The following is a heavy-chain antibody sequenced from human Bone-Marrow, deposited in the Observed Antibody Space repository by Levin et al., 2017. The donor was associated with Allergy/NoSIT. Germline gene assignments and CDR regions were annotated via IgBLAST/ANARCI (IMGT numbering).Heavy chain of an antibody. CDR2: ISSSSSYI. Sequence: GESLKISCAASGFTFSSYSMNWVRQAPGKGLEWVSSISSSSSYIYYADSVKGRFTISRDNAKNSLYLQMNSLRAEDTAVYYCARGGYNYGRGAFDYWGQGTLVTVSS. CDR3: ARGGYNYGRGAFDY. V-gene: IGHV3-21*01. CDR1: GFTFSSYS. J-gene: IGHJ4*02. D-gene: IGHD1-1*01.